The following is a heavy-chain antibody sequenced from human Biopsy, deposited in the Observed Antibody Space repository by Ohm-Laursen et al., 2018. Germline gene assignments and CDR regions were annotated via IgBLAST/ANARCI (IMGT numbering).Heavy chain of an antibody. CDR2: IFYGGIT. CDR1: GGSISSETNY. V-gene: IGHV4-39*01. Sequence: SETLSLTCAVSGGSISSETNYWGWIRQPPGKGLEWIGSIFYGGITYYNPSLKSRVTISVDTSKNQFSPNLSSVTGADTAVYYCARHPTGFWFDPWGQGTLVTVSS. J-gene: IGHJ5*02. CDR3: ARHPTGFWFDP.